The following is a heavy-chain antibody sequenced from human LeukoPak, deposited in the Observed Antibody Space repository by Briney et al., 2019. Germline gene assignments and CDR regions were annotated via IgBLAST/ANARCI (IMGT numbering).Heavy chain of an antibody. CDR3: AKYAPPTTALTRFFDD. CDR2: ISGSGDTT. J-gene: IGHJ4*02. Sequence: ESLRLSCAASGFTFSSYAMTWVRQAPGKGLEWVSVISGSGDTTYYADSVKGRFSISRDSSKNTLYLQMNSLRVEDTAVYYCAKYAPPTTALTRFFDDWGQGTLVTVSS. D-gene: IGHD4-17*01. V-gene: IGHV3-23*01. CDR1: GFTFSSYA.